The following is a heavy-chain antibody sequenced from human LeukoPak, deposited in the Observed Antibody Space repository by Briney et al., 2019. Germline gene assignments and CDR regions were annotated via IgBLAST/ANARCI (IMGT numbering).Heavy chain of an antibody. CDR2: INPNSGGT. V-gene: IGHV1-2*06. Sequence: ASVKVSCKASGYTFTGYYMHWVRQAPGQGLEWMGRINPNSGGTNYAQKFQGRVTMTRDTSISTAYMELSRLRSDDTAVYYCARAGYSSRWRVDYWGQGTLVTVSS. CDR3: ARAGYSSRWRVDY. D-gene: IGHD6-13*01. J-gene: IGHJ4*02. CDR1: GYTFTGYY.